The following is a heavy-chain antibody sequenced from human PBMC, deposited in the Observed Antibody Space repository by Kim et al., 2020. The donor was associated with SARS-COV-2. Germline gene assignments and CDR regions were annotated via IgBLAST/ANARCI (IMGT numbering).Heavy chain of an antibody. Sequence: GGSLRLSCAASGFIFSDYWMGWVRQTPGKGLEWVANIKRDGSEKYYVDSVKGRFTISRDNAKNLLFLQLNSLRGEDTAVYYCARPIRDSRKIWFGELLGPFDSWGRGTLVTVSS. J-gene: IGHJ4*02. CDR2: IKRDGSEK. V-gene: IGHV3-7*03. CDR1: GFIFSDYW. D-gene: IGHD3-10*01. CDR3: ARPIRDSRKIWFGELLGPFDS.